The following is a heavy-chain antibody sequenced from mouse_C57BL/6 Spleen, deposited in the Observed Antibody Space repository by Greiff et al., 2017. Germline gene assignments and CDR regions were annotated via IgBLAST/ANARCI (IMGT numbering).Heavy chain of an antibody. CDR3: TKEPDGRDGRFAY. V-gene: IGHV1-15*01. CDR2: IDPETGGT. CDR1: GYTFTDYE. J-gene: IGHJ3*01. Sequence: VQLQQSGAELVRPGASVTLSCKASGYTFTDYEMHWVKQTPVHGLEWIGAIDPETGGTAYNQKFKGKAILTADKSSSTAYMELRSLTSEDSAVYYWTKEPDGRDGRFAYWGQGTLVTVSA. D-gene: IGHD1-1*01.